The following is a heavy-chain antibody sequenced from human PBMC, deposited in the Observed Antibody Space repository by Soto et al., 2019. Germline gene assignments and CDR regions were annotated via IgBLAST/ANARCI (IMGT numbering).Heavy chain of an antibody. D-gene: IGHD3-22*01. CDR2: ISAYNGNT. V-gene: IGHV1-18*01. J-gene: IGHJ3*02. CDR3: AIHFFIDYYDSSGYMEAFDI. CDR1: GYAFTSYG. Sequence: GASVKVSCKASGYAFTSYGISWVRQAPGQGLERMGWISAYNGNTNYAQKLQGRVTITTDTSTSTAYMEQRSLRSDDTAVYYYAIHFFIDYYDSSGYMEAFDIWGQGTMVTVSS.